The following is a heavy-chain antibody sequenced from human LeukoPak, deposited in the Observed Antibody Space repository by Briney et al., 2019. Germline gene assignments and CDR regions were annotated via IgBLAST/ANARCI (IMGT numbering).Heavy chain of an antibody. D-gene: IGHD2-2*01. Sequence: ASVRVSCKASGYTFTTYYMHWVRQAPGQGLVNPSGGSTSYAQKFHGRVTMTRDTSTSTIYIELSSLRSEDTAVYYCARDGRYCGSTSCRLNWFDPWGQGTLVTVSS. CDR2: NPSGGST. J-gene: IGHJ5*02. V-gene: IGHV1-46*01. CDR1: GYTFTTYY. CDR3: ARDGRYCGSTSCRLNWFDP.